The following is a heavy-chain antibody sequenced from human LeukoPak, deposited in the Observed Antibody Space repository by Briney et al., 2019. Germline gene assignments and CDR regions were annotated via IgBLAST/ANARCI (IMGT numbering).Heavy chain of an antibody. Sequence: SETLSLTCTVYGVSLSGFYWSWIRQSPEKGLEWLGEINDSGRSKYSPSLRNRVTISADTSENQLSLLNYSLAAANTAVYYCAQGGRFGEFFDFWGQGTLVAVSS. D-gene: IGHD3-10*01. CDR2: INDSGRS. V-gene: IGHV4-34*01. J-gene: IGHJ4*02. CDR1: GVSLSGFY. CDR3: AQGGRFGEFFDF.